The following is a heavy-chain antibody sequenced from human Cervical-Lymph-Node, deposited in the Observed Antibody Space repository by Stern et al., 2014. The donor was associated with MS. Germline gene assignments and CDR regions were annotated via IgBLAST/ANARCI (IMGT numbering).Heavy chain of an antibody. D-gene: IGHD6-25*01. CDR2: ISFVGSNK. V-gene: IGHV3-30*03. CDR3: MGGGDAMDV. J-gene: IGHJ6*02. Sequence: VQLVESGGGVVQPGRSLRLSCAASGFSISSLGMHWVRQAPGKGLEWVEVISFVGSNKKYGDAVKGRFSISSDNSNNTMYLQMNSLRPEDTAVYYCMGGGDAMDVWGQGTTVIVS. CDR1: GFSISSLG.